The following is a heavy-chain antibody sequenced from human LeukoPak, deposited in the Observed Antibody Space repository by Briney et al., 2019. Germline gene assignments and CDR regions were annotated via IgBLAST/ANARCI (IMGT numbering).Heavy chain of an antibody. D-gene: IGHD3-16*02. CDR3: ARSYDYVWGSYRSFRYGMDV. Sequence: GASVKVSCKASGYTFTSYDINWVRQATGQGLEWMGWMNPNSGNTGYAQKFQGRVTMTRNTSISTAYMELSSLRSEDTAVYYCARSYDYVWGSYRSFRYGMDVWGQGTTVTVSS. V-gene: IGHV1-8*01. J-gene: IGHJ6*02. CDR2: MNPNSGNT. CDR1: GYTFTSYD.